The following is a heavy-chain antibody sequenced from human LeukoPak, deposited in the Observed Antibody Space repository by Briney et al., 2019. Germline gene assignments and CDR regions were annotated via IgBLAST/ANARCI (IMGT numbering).Heavy chain of an antibody. J-gene: IGHJ4*02. CDR1: GGSFSGYY. Sequence: SETLSLTCAVYGGSFSGYYWSWIRQPPGKGLEWIGEINHSGSTNYNPSLKSRVTISVDTSKNQFSLKLSSVTAADTAVYYCARLMLGTHDYWGQGTLVTVSS. V-gene: IGHV4-34*01. D-gene: IGHD1-1*01. CDR2: INHSGST. CDR3: ARLMLGTHDY.